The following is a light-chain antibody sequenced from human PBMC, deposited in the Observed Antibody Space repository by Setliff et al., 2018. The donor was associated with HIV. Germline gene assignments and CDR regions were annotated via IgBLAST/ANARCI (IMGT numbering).Light chain of an antibody. CDR1: SSDVGGYHY. J-gene: IGLJ1*01. Sequence: QSVLTQPASVSGSPGQSITISCTGTSSDVGGYHYVSWYQQHPGKAPKLIIFEVNNRPSGVSNRFSGSKSGNTASLTISGLQAEDEADYYCSSFKGGSTYVFGTGTKGTVL. CDR2: EVN. V-gene: IGLV2-14*01. CDR3: SSFKGGSTYV.